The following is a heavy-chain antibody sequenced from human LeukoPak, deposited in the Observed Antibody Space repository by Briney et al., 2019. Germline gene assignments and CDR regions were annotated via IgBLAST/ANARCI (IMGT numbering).Heavy chain of an antibody. V-gene: IGHV1-69*01. D-gene: IGHD3-16*01. Sequence: SVKVSCKASGGTFSSYAISWVRQAPGQGLEWMGGIIPILGTANYAQKFQGRVTITADESTSTAYMELSSLRSEDTAVYYCARRPPYYSLEHYGMDVWGKGTTVTVSS. CDR3: ARRPPYYSLEHYGMDV. J-gene: IGHJ6*04. CDR2: IIPILGTA. CDR1: GGTFSSYA.